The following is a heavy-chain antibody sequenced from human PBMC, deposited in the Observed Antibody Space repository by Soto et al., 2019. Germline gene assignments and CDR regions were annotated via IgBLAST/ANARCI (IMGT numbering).Heavy chain of an antibody. CDR2: ISAYNGNT. CDR1: GYTFTSYG. D-gene: IGHD6-13*01. CDR3: ARDRPAIAAAGYTDY. Sequence: ASVKVSCKASGYTFTSYGISWVRQAPGQGLEWMGWISAYNGNTNYAQKLQGRVTMTTDTSTSTAYMELRSLRSDDTAVYYCARDRPAIAAAGYTDYWGQGTLVTVSS. V-gene: IGHV1-18*01. J-gene: IGHJ4*02.